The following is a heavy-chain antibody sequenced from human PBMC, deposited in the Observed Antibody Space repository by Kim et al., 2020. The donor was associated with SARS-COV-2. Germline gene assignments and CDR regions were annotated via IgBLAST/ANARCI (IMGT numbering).Heavy chain of an antibody. V-gene: IGHV1-18*01. D-gene: IGHD3-22*01. Sequence: ASVKVSCKASGYTFTSYGISWVRQAPGQGLEWMGWISAYNGNTNYAQKLQGRVTMTTDTSTSTAYMELRSLRSDDTAVYYCAWHYDSSGYYSHYYYGMDVWGQGTTVTVSS. J-gene: IGHJ6*02. CDR1: GYTFTSYG. CDR2: ISAYNGNT. CDR3: AWHYDSSGYYSHYYYGMDV.